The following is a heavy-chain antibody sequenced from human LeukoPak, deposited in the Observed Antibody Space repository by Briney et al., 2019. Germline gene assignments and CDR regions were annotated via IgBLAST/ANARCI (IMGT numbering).Heavy chain of an antibody. CDR3: AREGNYYGSGSYNWFDP. CDR1: GYTFTSYD. J-gene: IGHJ5*02. Sequence: GASVKVSCKASGYTFTSYDINWVRQATGQGLEWMGWMNPNSGNTGYAQKFQGRVTITRNTSISTAYMELSSLRSEDTAVYYCAREGNYYGSGSYNWFDPWGQGTLVTVSS. CDR2: MNPNSGNT. D-gene: IGHD3-10*01. V-gene: IGHV1-8*03.